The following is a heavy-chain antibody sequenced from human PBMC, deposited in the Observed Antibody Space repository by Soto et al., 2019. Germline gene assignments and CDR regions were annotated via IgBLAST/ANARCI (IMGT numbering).Heavy chain of an antibody. Sequence: QVQLQQWGAGMLKPSETLSLTCAVYGGAFSGYYWTWVRQTPGKGLEWIGEKEHGGSTTYNPSLQSRVSISLDLVRKQVSLQLTSVTAADSATYYCARGHIVSSNFYFMEVWGKGTTVTASS. J-gene: IGHJ6*03. V-gene: IGHV4-34*02. CDR1: GGAFSGYY. CDR3: ARGHIVSSNFYFMEV. D-gene: IGHD3-16*02. CDR2: KEHGGST.